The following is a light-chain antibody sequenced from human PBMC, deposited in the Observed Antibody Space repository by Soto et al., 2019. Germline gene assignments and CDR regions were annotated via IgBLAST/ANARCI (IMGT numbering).Light chain of an antibody. Sequence: EIVVTQSPATLSVSPGERATLSCTASQSISTNLAWYQQKPGRAPRLLIYGASTRATGIPARFSGSGSGTEFTLTISSLQSEDFAVYHCQQYSNGXRTFGQGTKVDIK. V-gene: IGKV3-15*01. CDR2: GAS. J-gene: IGKJ1*01. CDR1: QSISTN. CDR3: QQYSNGXRT.